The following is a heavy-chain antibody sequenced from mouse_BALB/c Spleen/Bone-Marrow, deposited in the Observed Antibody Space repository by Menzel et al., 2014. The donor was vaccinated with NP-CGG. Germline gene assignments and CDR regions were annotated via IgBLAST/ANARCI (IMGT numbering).Heavy chain of an antibody. D-gene: IGHD2-1*01. J-gene: IGHJ4*01. CDR3: ARHLYGNYGAMDY. CDR2: ISNGGGST. CDR1: GFTFSDYY. V-gene: IGHV5-12*02. Sequence: EVQVVESGGGLVQPGGSLKLSCATSGFTFSDYYMYWVRQTPEKRLEWVAYISNGGGSTYYPDTVKDRSTISRDNAKNTLYLQMSRLKSEDTAMYYCARHLYGNYGAMDYWGQGTSVTVSS.